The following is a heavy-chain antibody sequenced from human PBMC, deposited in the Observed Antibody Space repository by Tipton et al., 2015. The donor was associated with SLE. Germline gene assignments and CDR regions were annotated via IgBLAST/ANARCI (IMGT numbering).Heavy chain of an antibody. Sequence: QLVQSGAEVKKPGASVKVSCKASGYTFTSYAMHWVRQAPGQRLEWMGWINAGNGNTKYSQKFQGRVTITRDTSASTAYMELSSLRSEDTAVYYCARVFRPVLRIAVAEGDGMDGWGQGTTVTVSS. CDR3: ARVFRPVLRIAVAEGDGMDG. CDR1: GYTFTSYA. J-gene: IGHJ6*02. V-gene: IGHV1-3*01. D-gene: IGHD6-19*01. CDR2: INAGNGNT.